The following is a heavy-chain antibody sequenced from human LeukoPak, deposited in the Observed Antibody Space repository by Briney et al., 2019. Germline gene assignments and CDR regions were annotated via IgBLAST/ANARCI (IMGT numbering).Heavy chain of an antibody. CDR3: ARGGGPGEIDY. V-gene: IGHV3-21*01. Sequence: GRSLRLSCAASGFTFSSYSMNWVRQAPGKGLEWVSSISSSSSYIYYAGSVKGRFTISRDNAKNSLYLQMNSLRAEDTAVYYCARGGGPGEIDYWGQGTLVTVSS. CDR1: GFTFSSYS. J-gene: IGHJ4*02. CDR2: ISSSSSYI. D-gene: IGHD3-16*01.